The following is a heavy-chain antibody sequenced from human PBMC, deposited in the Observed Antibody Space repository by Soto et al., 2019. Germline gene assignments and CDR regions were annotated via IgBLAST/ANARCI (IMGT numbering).Heavy chain of an antibody. CDR3: ARGSRLGYMDAFDI. CDR1: GYTFTTYY. J-gene: IGHJ3*02. CDR2: INPSGGTK. D-gene: IGHD5-18*01. Sequence: GASVKVSCKASGYTFTTYYIHWVRQAPGQGLEWIGIINPSGGTKSYAQKFQGRVTMTRDTSTSTVYMELSSLISEDTAVYYCARGSRLGYMDAFDIWGQGTMVTVSS. V-gene: IGHV1-46*01.